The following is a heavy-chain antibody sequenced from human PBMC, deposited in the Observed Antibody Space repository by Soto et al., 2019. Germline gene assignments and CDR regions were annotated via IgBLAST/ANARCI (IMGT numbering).Heavy chain of an antibody. J-gene: IGHJ4*02. Sequence: SETLSLTCTVSGGSISSSSYYWGWIRQPPGKGLEWIGSIYYSGSTYYNLSLKSRVTISVDTSKNQFSLKLTSVTAADTAVYYCARRYGGNFEYWGQGTLVTVS. D-gene: IGHD1-26*01. V-gene: IGHV4-39*07. CDR1: GGSISSSSYY. CDR2: IYYSGST. CDR3: ARRYGGNFEY.